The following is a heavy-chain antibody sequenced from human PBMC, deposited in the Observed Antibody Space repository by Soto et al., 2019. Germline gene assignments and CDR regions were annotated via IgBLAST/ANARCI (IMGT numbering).Heavy chain of an antibody. J-gene: IGHJ4*02. D-gene: IGHD3-10*01. CDR1: GFTVSSNY. V-gene: IGHV3-53*01. CDR2: IYSGGST. CDR3: ARHITMDPLLVY. Sequence: EVQLVESGGGLIQPGGSLRLSCAVSGFTVSSNYMSWVRQAPGKGLEWVSVIYSGGSTYYADSVKGRFTISRDHPKSTLSLQMNSLRAEDTAVYYCARHITMDPLLVYWGQGTLGTVSS.